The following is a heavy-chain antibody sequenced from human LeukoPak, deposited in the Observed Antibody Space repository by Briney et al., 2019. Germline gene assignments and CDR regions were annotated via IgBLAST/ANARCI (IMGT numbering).Heavy chain of an antibody. Sequence: GGSLRLSCAASGFTFSNSGVSWVRQAPGKGLEWVSTLSGSGITTYYADSGKGRFTISRDNSKNTLYLQMNSLRAEDTAVYYCAKGIYSSGWSYFDYWGHGTLVTVSS. CDR3: AKGIYSSGWSYFDY. D-gene: IGHD6-19*01. V-gene: IGHV3-23*01. CDR2: LSGSGITT. J-gene: IGHJ4*01. CDR1: GFTFSNSG.